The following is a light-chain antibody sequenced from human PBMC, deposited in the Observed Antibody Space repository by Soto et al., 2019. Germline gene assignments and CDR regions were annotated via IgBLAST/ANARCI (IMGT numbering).Light chain of an antibody. CDR3: SSYPSGSSTYV. CDR1: SSDVGAYYS. Sequence: QSALTQPASVSGSPGQSITISCTGTSSDVGAYYSVSWYQHHPGKAPKLIIYGVTNRPSGVSNRFSGSKSGNTASLTISGLQAEDEADYHCSSYPSGSSTYVFGTGTKVTVL. V-gene: IGLV2-14*01. J-gene: IGLJ1*01. CDR2: GVT.